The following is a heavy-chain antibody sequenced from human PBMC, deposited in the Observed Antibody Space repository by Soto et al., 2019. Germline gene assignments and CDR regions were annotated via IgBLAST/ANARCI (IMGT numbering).Heavy chain of an antibody. Sequence: ASVKVSCKASGYTFTSYDINWVRQDTGQGLEWMGWMNPNSGNTGYAQKFQGRVTMTRNTSISTAYMELSSLRSEDTAVYYCARGFRNNWNHADYWGQGTLVTVSS. D-gene: IGHD1-20*01. CDR1: GYTFTSYD. CDR2: MNPNSGNT. CDR3: ARGFRNNWNHADY. V-gene: IGHV1-8*01. J-gene: IGHJ4*02.